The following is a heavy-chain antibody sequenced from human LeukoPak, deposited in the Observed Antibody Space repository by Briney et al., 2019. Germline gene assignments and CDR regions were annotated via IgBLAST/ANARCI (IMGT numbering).Heavy chain of an antibody. CDR1: GFTFSSYG. CDR2: ISYDGSNK. J-gene: IGHJ4*02. Sequence: GRSLRLSCAASGFTFSSYGMHWVRQAPGKGLEWVAVISYDGSNKYYADSVKGRFTISRDNSKNTLYLQMNSLRAEDTAVYYSAKFSGIVENDYWGQGTLVTVSS. CDR3: AKFSGIVENDY. D-gene: IGHD1-26*01. V-gene: IGHV3-30*18.